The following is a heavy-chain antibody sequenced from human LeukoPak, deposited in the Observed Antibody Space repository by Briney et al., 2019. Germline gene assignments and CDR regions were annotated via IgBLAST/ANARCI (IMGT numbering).Heavy chain of an antibody. CDR1: GYTFTSYY. CDR3: ARRSVAYSYDSSGYSPVYYFDY. Sequence: ASVKVSCKASGYTFTSYYMHWVRQAPGQGLEWMGLINPTGGSTGYAQKFQGRVTMTRDMSTSTDYMELSSLRSEDTAIYYCARRSVAYSYDSSGYSPVYYFDYWGQGTLVTVSS. V-gene: IGHV1-46*01. D-gene: IGHD3-22*01. CDR2: INPTGGST. J-gene: IGHJ4*02.